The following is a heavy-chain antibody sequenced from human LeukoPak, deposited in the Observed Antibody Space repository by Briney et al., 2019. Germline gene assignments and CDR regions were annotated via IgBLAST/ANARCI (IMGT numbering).Heavy chain of an antibody. CDR3: ARVSLAGGDYYFDY. D-gene: IGHD1-26*01. Sequence: GGSLRLYCAASGFTFSSYAMSWVRQAPGKGLEWVANIKQDGSEKYYVDTVKGRFTISRDNAKNSLYLQMNSLRAEDTAVYYCARVSLAGGDYYFDYWGQGTLVTVSS. V-gene: IGHV3-7*01. CDR2: IKQDGSEK. CDR1: GFTFSSYA. J-gene: IGHJ4*02.